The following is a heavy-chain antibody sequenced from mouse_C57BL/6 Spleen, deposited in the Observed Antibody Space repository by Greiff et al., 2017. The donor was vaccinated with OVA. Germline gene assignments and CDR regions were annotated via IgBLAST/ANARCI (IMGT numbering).Heavy chain of an antibody. CDR1: GFTFSDYG. CDR3: ARLGDDGYGFAY. V-gene: IGHV5-15*01. Sequence: EVQLVESGGGLVQPGGSLKLSCAASGFTFSDYGMAWVRQAPRKGPEWVAFISNLAYSIYYADTVTGRFTISREYAKNTLYLEMGSLRSEDTAMYYCARLGDDGYGFAYWGQGTLVTVSA. CDR2: ISNLAYSI. D-gene: IGHD2-3*01. J-gene: IGHJ3*01.